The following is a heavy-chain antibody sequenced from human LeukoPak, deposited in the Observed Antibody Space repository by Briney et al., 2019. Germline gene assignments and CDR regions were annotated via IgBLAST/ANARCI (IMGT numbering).Heavy chain of an antibody. D-gene: IGHD3-9*01. J-gene: IGHJ6*03. V-gene: IGHV1-18*01. CDR1: GYTFTSYG. CDR2: ISAYNGNT. Sequence: GASVKVSCKASGYTFTSYGISWVRQAPGQGLEWMGWISAYNGNTNYAQKLQGRVTMTTDTSTRTAYMELRSLRSDDTAVYYCARCEGTILRYFDWLSMDVWGKGTTVTISS. CDR3: ARCEGTILRYFDWLSMDV.